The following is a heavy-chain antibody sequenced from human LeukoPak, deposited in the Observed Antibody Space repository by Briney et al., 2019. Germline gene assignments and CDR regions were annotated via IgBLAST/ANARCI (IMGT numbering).Heavy chain of an antibody. CDR3: TGVSRSSWYDY. CDR2: IKSKTDGGTP. Sequence: GGSLRLSCAASGFTFSNAWMSWVRQAPGKGLEWVGRIKSKTDGGTPDYAAPVKGRFTISRDDSKNTLYLQMNSLKTENTAVYYCTGVSRSSWYDYWGQGTLVTVSS. D-gene: IGHD6-13*01. J-gene: IGHJ4*02. V-gene: IGHV3-15*01. CDR1: GFTFSNAW.